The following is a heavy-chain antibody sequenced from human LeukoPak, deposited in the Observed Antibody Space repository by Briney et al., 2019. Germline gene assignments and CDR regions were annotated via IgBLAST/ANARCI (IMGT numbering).Heavy chain of an antibody. CDR1: GFTFSSYA. Sequence: SGGSLRLSCAASGFTFSSYAMHWVRQAPGKGLEWVAVISYDGSNKYYADSVKGRFTISRDNSKNTLYLQMNSLRAEDTAVYYCARGGGDYDSSGYYSGYFDYWGQGTLVTVSP. D-gene: IGHD3-22*01. V-gene: IGHV3-30*01. CDR2: ISYDGSNK. J-gene: IGHJ4*02. CDR3: ARGGGDYDSSGYYSGYFDY.